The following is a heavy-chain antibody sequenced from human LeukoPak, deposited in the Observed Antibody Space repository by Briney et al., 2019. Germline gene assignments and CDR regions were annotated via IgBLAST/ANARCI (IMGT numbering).Heavy chain of an antibody. CDR1: GYTFTSYG. V-gene: IGHV1-18*01. CDR3: ARLHYDYLWGSYRFLDY. CDR2: ISAYNGNT. D-gene: IGHD3-16*02. Sequence: ASVKVSCKTSGYTFTSYGISWVRQAPGLGLEWMGWISAYNGNTNYAQKLQGRVTMTTDTSTNTTYMELRSLRSDDTAVYYCARLHYDYLWGSYRFLDYWGQGTLVTVSS. J-gene: IGHJ4*02.